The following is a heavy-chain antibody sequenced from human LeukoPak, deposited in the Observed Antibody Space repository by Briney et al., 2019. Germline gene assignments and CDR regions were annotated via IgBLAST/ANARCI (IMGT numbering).Heavy chain of an antibody. D-gene: IGHD5-24*01. Sequence: GGSLRLSCVALEFSFETYWMSWVRQAPGKGPEWVANINEDGSEKHYVGSVRGRFTISRGNADNSLHLQMNSLRPEDMAVYYCARGETMDVWGKGTTVTVSS. CDR1: EFSFETYW. J-gene: IGHJ6*03. CDR3: ARGETMDV. CDR2: INEDGSEK. V-gene: IGHV3-7*01.